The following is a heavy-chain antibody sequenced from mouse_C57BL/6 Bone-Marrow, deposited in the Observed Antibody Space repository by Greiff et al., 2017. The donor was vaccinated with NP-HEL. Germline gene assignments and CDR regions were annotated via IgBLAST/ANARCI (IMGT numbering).Heavy chain of an antibody. J-gene: IGHJ2*01. CDR1: GFTFSDYY. CDR2: INYDGSST. V-gene: IGHV5-16*01. Sequence: EVKLVESEGGLVQPGSSMKLSCTASGFTFSDYYMAWVRQVPEKGLEWVANINYDGSSTYYLDSLKSRFIISRDNAKNILYLQMSSLKSEDTATYYCARDLHYYGSGGYFDYWGQGTTLTVSS. CDR3: ARDLHYYGSGGYFDY. D-gene: IGHD1-1*01.